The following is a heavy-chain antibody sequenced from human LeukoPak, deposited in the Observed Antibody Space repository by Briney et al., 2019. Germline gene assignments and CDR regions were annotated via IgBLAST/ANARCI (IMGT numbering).Heavy chain of an antibody. J-gene: IGHJ4*02. D-gene: IGHD3-10*01. V-gene: IGHV4-59*01. CDR1: GDSISTYY. CDR3: ARGSGGDGSGSL. Sequence: SETLSLTCTVSGDSISTYYWSWIRQPPGKGLEWIGYIYYSVTSDYNPSLKRRVTMSVDMSTNQISLKLRSVTAADTAVYYCARGSGGDGSGSLWGKGTLVTVSS. CDR2: IYYSVTS.